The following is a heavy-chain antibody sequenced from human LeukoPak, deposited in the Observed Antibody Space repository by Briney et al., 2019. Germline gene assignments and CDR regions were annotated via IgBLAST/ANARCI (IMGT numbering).Heavy chain of an antibody. CDR2: INHSGST. J-gene: IGHJ4*02. D-gene: IGHD3-22*01. CDR1: GGSFSGYY. CDR3: ARSDSSGYHFDY. V-gene: IGHV4-34*01. Sequence: SETLSLTCAVYGGSFSGYYWSWIRQPPGKGLEWIGEINHSGSTNYNPSLKSRVTISVDTSKNQSSLKLSSVTAADTAVYYCARSDSSGYHFDYWGQGTLVTVSS.